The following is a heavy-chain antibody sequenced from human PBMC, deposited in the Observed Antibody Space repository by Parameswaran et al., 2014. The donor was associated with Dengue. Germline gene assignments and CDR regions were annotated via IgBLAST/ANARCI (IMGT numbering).Heavy chain of an antibody. CDR3: ARRSGYYQGYDY. CDR2: IYYSGST. J-gene: IGHJ4*02. V-gene: IGHV4-39*01. D-gene: IGHD3-22*01. Sequence: VRQAPGKGLEWIGSIYYSGSTYYNPSLKSRVTISVDTSKNQFSLKLSSVTAADTAVYYCARRSGYYQGYDYWGQGTLVTVSS.